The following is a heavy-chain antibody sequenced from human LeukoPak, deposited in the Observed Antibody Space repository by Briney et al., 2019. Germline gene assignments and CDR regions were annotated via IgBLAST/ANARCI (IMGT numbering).Heavy chain of an antibody. V-gene: IGHV3-23*01. D-gene: IGHD2-2*01. CDR1: GFTFSSYA. CDR2: ISGSGGST. CDR3: AKEEALGYCSSTSCEDAFDI. Sequence: GGSLRLSCAASGFTFSSYAMSWVRQAPGKGLEWVSAISGSGGSTYYADSVKGRFTISRDNSKNTLYLQMNSLRAEDTAVYYCAKEEALGYCSSTSCEDAFDIWGQGTMVTVSS. J-gene: IGHJ3*02.